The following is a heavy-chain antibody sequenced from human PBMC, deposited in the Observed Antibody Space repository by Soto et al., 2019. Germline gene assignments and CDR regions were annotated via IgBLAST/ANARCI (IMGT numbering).Heavy chain of an antibody. D-gene: IGHD6-19*01. CDR3: AKWQWSNYYGLDV. CDR1: GFTFSSYA. CDR2: ISDCGGST. Sequence: GGSLRLSCAASGFTFSSYAMSWVRQAPGKGLEWVSDISDCGGSTNYADSVKGRFTMSRDNSKNTLYLQMNSLRAEDTAVFYCAKWQWSNYYGLDVWGQGTTVTVSS. V-gene: IGHV3-23*01. J-gene: IGHJ6*02.